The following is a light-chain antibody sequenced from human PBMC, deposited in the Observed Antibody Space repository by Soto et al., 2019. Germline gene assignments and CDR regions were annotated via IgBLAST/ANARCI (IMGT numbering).Light chain of an antibody. CDR3: QQSYSTPWT. V-gene: IGKV1-39*01. CDR1: QDISNY. Sequence: DIQMTQSPSSLSASVGDRVTITCQASQDISNYLNWYQQKPGKAPKLLIYDASNLETGVPSRFSGSGSETDFTLTISSLQPEDFATYYCQQSYSTPWTFGQGTKVDIK. CDR2: DAS. J-gene: IGKJ1*01.